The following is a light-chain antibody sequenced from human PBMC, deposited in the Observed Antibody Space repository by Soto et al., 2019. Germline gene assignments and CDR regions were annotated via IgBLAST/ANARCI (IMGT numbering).Light chain of an antibody. CDR1: SNDVGLYNY. CDR2: DVT. V-gene: IGLV2-14*03. J-gene: IGLJ2*01. Sequence: QSALTKPASVSGSPGQSITISCTGSSNDVGLYNYVSWYQQHPGKAPKLVISDVTNRPSGVSDRFSGSKSGNTAFLTISGLQAEDEADYYCSSYTITATLFGRGTKLTVL. CDR3: SSYTITATL.